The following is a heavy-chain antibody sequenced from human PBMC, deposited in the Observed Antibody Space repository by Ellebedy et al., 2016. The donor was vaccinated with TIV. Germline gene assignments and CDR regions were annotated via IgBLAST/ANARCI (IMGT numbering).Heavy chain of an antibody. CDR1: GDSVSTNSAA. Sequence: MPSETLSLTCAISGDSVSTNSAAWNWIRQSPSRGLEWLGRIYFRSKWIYDYVVSMRSRITINPDTSRSQFSLQLNSVTPEDTAVYYCARWDHGLGFFDYWGQGTLVTVSS. V-gene: IGHV6-1*01. CDR2: IYFRSKWIY. CDR3: ARWDHGLGFFDY. J-gene: IGHJ4*02. D-gene: IGHD3/OR15-3a*01.